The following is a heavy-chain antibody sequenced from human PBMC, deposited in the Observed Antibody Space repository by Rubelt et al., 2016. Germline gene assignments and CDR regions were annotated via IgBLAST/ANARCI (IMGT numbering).Heavy chain of an antibody. Sequence: EVQLVESGGGLIQPGGSLRLSCAASGFTFSSYWMSWVRQAPGKGLEWVSSISSSSSYIYYADSVKGRFTIARDNSKNTLYLQMNSLRAEDTAVYYCAKDLDGYMLDYWGQGTLVTVSS. J-gene: IGHJ4*02. CDR2: ISSSSSYI. V-gene: IGHV3-21*01. CDR3: AKDLDGYMLDY. CDR1: GFTFSSYW. D-gene: IGHD5-24*01.